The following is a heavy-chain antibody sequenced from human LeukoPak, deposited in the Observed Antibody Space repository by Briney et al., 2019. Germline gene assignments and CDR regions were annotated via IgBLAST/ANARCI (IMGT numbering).Heavy chain of an antibody. V-gene: IGHV3-33*01. J-gene: IGHJ4*02. CDR1: GFTFSNYG. D-gene: IGHD7-27*01. CDR3: AGDKNGDPPPYYFAY. Sequence: PGRSLRLSWAVSGFTFSNYGLRWIRQAPGKGLEWMAVIWFDGSHKYYADSVKGRFTISRDNSKNMLYLQMNSLRAEDTAVYYLAGDKNGDPPPYYFAYWGQGSLVTVSS. CDR2: IWFDGSHK.